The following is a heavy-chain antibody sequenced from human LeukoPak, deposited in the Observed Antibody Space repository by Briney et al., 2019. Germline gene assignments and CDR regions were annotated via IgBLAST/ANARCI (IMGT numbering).Heavy chain of an antibody. CDR1: GFTFDDYG. CDR2: INWNGGST. Sequence: GWSLRLSCAASGFTFDDYGMGWVRQAPGKGLAWVSGINWNGGSTGYADSVKGRFTISRDNAKNSLYLQVSSLRAEDTAWYYCARGQNYYGSGSQTFDIWGQGTMVTVSS. J-gene: IGHJ3*02. CDR3: ARGQNYYGSGSQTFDI. V-gene: IGHV3-20*04. D-gene: IGHD3-10*01.